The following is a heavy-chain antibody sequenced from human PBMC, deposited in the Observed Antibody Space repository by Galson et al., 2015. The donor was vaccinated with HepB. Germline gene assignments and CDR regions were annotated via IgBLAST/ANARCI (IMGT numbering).Heavy chain of an antibody. CDR3: ARAVVPAAIANILFFKYYYYYGMDV. CDR1: GYTFTSYG. J-gene: IGHJ6*02. V-gene: IGHV1-18*01. D-gene: IGHD2-2*02. CDR2: ISAYNGNT. Sequence: SVKVSCKASGYTFTSYGISWVRQAPGQGLEWMGWISAYNGNTNYAQKLQGRVTMTTDTSTSTAYMELRSLRSDDTAVYYCARAVVPAAIANILFFKYYYYYGMDVWGQGTTVTVSS.